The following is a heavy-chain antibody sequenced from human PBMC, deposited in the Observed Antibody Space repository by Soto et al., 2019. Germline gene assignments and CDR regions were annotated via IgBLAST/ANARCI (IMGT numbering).Heavy chain of an antibody. CDR3: ARRYYYGSGSYSYYYYYYYGMDV. Sequence: GGSLRLSCAASGFSFSSYAMHWVRQAPGKGLEWVAVISYDGSNKYYADSVKGRFTISRDNSKNTLYLQMNSLRAEDTAVYYCARRYYYGSGSYSYYYYYYYGMDVWGQGTTVTVSS. CDR2: ISYDGSNK. J-gene: IGHJ6*02. D-gene: IGHD3-10*01. V-gene: IGHV3-30-3*01. CDR1: GFSFSSYA.